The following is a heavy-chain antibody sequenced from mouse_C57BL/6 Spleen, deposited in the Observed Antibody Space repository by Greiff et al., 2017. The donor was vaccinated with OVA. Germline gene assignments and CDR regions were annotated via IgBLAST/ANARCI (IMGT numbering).Heavy chain of an antibody. CDR1: GFTFTDYY. Sequence: EVKVEESGGGLVQPGGSLSLSCAASGFTFTDYYMSWVRQPPGKALEWLGFIRNKANGYTTEYSASVKGRFTISRDNSQSILYLQMNALRAEDSATYYCARWEGAMDYWGQGTSVTVSS. V-gene: IGHV7-3*01. CDR2: IRNKANGYTT. CDR3: ARWEGAMDY. J-gene: IGHJ4*01.